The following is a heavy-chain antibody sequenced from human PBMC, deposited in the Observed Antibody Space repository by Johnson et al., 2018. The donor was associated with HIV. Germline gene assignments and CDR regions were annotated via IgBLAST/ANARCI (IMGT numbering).Heavy chain of an antibody. D-gene: IGHD1-26*01. V-gene: IGHV3-11*04. CDR3: ARGGRKWELLGDDAFDI. CDR2: ISSSGSTI. J-gene: IGHJ3*02. Sequence: QVQLVESGGGLIQPGGSLRLSCAASGFTVSSNYMTWVRQAPGKGLEWVSYISSSGSTIYSADSVKGRFTISRDNAKNSLYLQMNSLRAGDTAVYYCARGGRKWELLGDDAFDIWGQGTMVTVSS. CDR1: GFTVSSNY.